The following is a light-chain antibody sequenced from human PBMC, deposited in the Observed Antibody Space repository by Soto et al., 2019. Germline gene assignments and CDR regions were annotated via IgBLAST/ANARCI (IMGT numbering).Light chain of an antibody. CDR2: DAS. CDR1: QSVSSY. Sequence: EIVLTQSPATLSLSPGERATLSCRASQSVSSYLVWYQQKPGQAPRLLIYDASNGATGIPARFSGSGSGTDFTLTISSLEPEDFAVYYCQHRSSWPITFGGGTKVEIK. J-gene: IGKJ4*01. V-gene: IGKV3-11*01. CDR3: QHRSSWPIT.